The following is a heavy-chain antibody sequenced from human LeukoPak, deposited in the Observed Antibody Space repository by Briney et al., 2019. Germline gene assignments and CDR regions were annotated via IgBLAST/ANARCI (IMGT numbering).Heavy chain of an antibody. CDR2: IYSVGRT. V-gene: IGHV3-66*01. J-gene: IGHJ4*02. Sequence: GGSLRLSCAASGFTVSSNYMSWVRQAPGKGLEWVSIIYSVGRTDYAESVKGRFTISRDNSKNTLYLQMNSLRAEDTAVYYCARDSSGASYVVWGQGTLVTVSS. CDR1: GFTVSSNY. CDR3: ARDSSGASYVV. D-gene: IGHD1-26*01.